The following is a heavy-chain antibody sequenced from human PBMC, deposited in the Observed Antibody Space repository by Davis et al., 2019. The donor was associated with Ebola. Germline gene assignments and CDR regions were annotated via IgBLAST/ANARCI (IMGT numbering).Heavy chain of an antibody. CDR1: GGTLTSYV. Sequence: AASVKVSCKAVGGTLTSYVMTWVRQAPGQGLEWMAGIIPVFRTANYAQKFQGRVTITADESTRTAYMELSGLRSEDTAVYYCARAQFPTTSDHWGQGTLVTVSS. V-gene: IGHV1-69*13. CDR3: ARAQFPTTSDH. D-gene: IGHD1-1*01. CDR2: IIPVFRTA. J-gene: IGHJ4*02.